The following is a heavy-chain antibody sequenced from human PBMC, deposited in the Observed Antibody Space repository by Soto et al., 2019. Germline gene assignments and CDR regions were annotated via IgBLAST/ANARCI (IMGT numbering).Heavy chain of an antibody. Sequence: ASVKVSCKASGYTFTSYGISWVRQAPGQGLEWMGWISAYNGNTNYAQKLQGRVTMTTDTSTSTAYMELRSLRSDDTAVYYCARVRITIFGVVTTPEGAMDVWGQGNTVTGSS. CDR2: ISAYNGNT. D-gene: IGHD3-3*01. CDR3: ARVRITIFGVVTTPEGAMDV. CDR1: GYTFTSYG. J-gene: IGHJ6*02. V-gene: IGHV1-18*01.